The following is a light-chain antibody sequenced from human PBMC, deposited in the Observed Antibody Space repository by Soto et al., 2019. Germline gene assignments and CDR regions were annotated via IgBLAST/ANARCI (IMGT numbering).Light chain of an antibody. CDR1: QSASSTY. CDR2: GAS. CDR3: QQYDNSLYT. V-gene: IGKV3-20*01. Sequence: EIVLTQSPGTLSLSPGERVTLSCRASQSASSTYLAWYQQKPGQAPRLLIYGASSRATGIPDRFSGSGSGTDFTLTISRLEPEDFAVYYCQQYDNSLYTFGQGTKLEIK. J-gene: IGKJ2*01.